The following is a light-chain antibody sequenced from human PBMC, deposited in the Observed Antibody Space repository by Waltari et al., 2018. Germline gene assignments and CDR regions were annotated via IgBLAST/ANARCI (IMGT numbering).Light chain of an antibody. CDR1: QTVLYSSNNKNY. V-gene: IGKV4-1*01. CDR3: QQYYSTLT. J-gene: IGKJ4*01. CDR2: WAP. Sequence: DIVMTQSPDSLAVSLGERATINCKSSQTVLYSSNNKNYLAWYQQKPGQSPKLLIYWAPTRESGVPDRFRGSGSGTDFTLTISSLQAEDVAVYYCQQYYSTLTFGGGTKVEIK.